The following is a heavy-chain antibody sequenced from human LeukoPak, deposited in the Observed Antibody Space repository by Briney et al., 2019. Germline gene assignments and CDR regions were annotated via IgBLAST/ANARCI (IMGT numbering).Heavy chain of an antibody. CDR1: GGSIFSSNSY. CDR3: ATLRRDGDAFDI. V-gene: IGHV4-39*01. CDR2: IYYSGNT. D-gene: IGHD5-24*01. Sequence: SETLSLTCAVSGGSIFSSNSYWGWIRQPPGKGLEWIGSIYYSGNTYYNASLKSRVTISVDTSKNQFSLKLSSVTAADTAVYYCATLRRDGDAFDIWGQGTMVTVSS. J-gene: IGHJ3*02.